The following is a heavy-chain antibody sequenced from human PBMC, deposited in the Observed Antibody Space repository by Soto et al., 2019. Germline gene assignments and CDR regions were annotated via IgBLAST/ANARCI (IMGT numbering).Heavy chain of an antibody. J-gene: IGHJ4*02. CDR1: GFTFSSYG. CDR3: AGIQLWYFDY. CDR2: ISYDGSNK. D-gene: IGHD5-18*01. V-gene: IGHV3-30*03. Sequence: QVQLVESGGGVVQPGRSLRLSCAASGFTFSSYGMHWFRQAPGKGLEWVAVISYDGSNKYYADSVKGRFTISRDNSKNTLYLQMNCLRAEDTAVYYCAGIQLWYFDYWGQGTLVTVSS.